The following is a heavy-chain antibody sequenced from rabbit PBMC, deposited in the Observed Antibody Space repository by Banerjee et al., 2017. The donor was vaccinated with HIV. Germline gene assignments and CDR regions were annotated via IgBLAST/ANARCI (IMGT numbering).Heavy chain of an antibody. D-gene: IGHD8-1*01. V-gene: IGHV1S45*01. CDR3: ARDMSGSSLYLNL. Sequence: QEQLVEYGGDLVQPEGSLTLTCKASGLDFSSSYYMYWVRQAPGKGLEWIACIYAGSSGNTYYASWAKGRFTISKTSSTTVTLQMTSLTAADTATYFCARDMSGSSLYLNLWGPGTLVTVS. J-gene: IGHJ4*01. CDR1: GLDFSSSYY. CDR2: IYAGSSGNT.